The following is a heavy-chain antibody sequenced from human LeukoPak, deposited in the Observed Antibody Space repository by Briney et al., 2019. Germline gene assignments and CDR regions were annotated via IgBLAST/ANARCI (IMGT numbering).Heavy chain of an antibody. Sequence: PSETLSLTFTVSGGSISSYYWSWIRQPAGKGLEWIGRIYTSGSTNYNPSLKSRVTMSVDTSKNQFSLKLSSVTAADTAVYYCARDHGPTGTTTYYYYYMDVWGKGTTVTVSS. V-gene: IGHV4-4*07. CDR3: ARDHGPTGTTTYYYYYMDV. D-gene: IGHD1-1*01. CDR2: IYTSGST. J-gene: IGHJ6*03. CDR1: GGSISSYY.